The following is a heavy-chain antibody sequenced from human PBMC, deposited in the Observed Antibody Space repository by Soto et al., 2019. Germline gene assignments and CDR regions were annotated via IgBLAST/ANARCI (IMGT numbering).Heavy chain of an antibody. V-gene: IGHV3-21*02. Sequence: EVQLVESGGGLVKPGGSLRLSCAASGFTFSRYGMNWVLQAPGKGLELVSSISGLSSYIYYADSVKGRFTVSRDNAKNSLYVQMNSLRAEDTAVYYCARDPQQRLADSYYYGMDVWGQGTTVIVSS. D-gene: IGHD6-25*01. J-gene: IGHJ6*02. CDR2: ISGLSSYI. CDR3: ARDPQQRLADSYYYGMDV. CDR1: GFTFSRYG.